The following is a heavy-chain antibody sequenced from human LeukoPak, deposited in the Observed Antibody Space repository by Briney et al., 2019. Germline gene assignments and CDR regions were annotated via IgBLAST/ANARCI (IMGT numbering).Heavy chain of an antibody. CDR2: ISSSGTTI. Sequence: GGSLRLSCAASGFTFSSYEMNWVRQAPGKGLEWVSYISSSGTTIYYAGSVEGRFTISRDNAKNSLYLQMNSLRAEDTAVYYCSSKIIVTTTGWLFDYWGQGILVTVSS. CDR1: GFTFSSYE. V-gene: IGHV3-48*03. J-gene: IGHJ4*02. CDR3: SSKIIVTTTGWLFDY. D-gene: IGHD5-12*01.